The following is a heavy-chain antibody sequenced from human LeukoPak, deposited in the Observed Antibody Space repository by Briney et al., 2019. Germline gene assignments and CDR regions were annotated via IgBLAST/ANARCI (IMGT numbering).Heavy chain of an antibody. CDR1: GGTFSSYA. CDR3: ASPKGYCSSTSCYGAFDI. J-gene: IGHJ3*02. Sequence: SVKVSCKASGGTFSSYAISWVRQAPGQGLEWMGGIIPIFGTANYAQKFQGRVTMTRDTSTSTVYMELSSLRSEDTAVYYCASPKGYCSSTSCYGAFDIWGQGTMVTVSS. V-gene: IGHV1-69*05. CDR2: IIPIFGTA. D-gene: IGHD2-2*01.